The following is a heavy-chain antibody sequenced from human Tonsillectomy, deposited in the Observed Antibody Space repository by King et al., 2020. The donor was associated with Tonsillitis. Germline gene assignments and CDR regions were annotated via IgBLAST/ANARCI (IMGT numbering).Heavy chain of an antibody. V-gene: IGHV3-9*01. D-gene: IGHD3-10*01. CDR3: VNRGGSGAFDI. CDR1: GFSFDDSA. CDR2: ISWNSLNI. J-gene: IGHJ3*02. Sequence: VQLVESGGGLVQPGRSLRLSCAASGFSFDDSAMHWVRLAPGKGLEWASGISWNSLNIGYADSVKGRFTISRDNAKNSLYLQMSSLRAEDTAFYYCVNRGGSGAFDIWGHGTMVTVSS.